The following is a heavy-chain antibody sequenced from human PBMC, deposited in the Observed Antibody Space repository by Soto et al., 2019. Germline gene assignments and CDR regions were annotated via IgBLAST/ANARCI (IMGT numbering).Heavy chain of an antibody. D-gene: IGHD3-3*02. CDR2: IWTYANNK. CDR3: ARVPPLQLHYCFYGMDF. V-gene: IGHV3-33*01. CDR1: GFVFGDYG. Sequence: PXGFLRLWFAASGFVFGDYGMHWVRQAPGKGLEWMAVIWTYANNKEYADSVNGRFTISRDNSKNTLYLQMNSLRVEDTAVYYCARVPPLQLHYCFYGMDFWGQGITVTVSS. J-gene: IGHJ6*02.